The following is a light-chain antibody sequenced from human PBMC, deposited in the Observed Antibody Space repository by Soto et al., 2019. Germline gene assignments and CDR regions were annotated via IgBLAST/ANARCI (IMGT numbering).Light chain of an antibody. V-gene: IGLV9-49*01. CDR3: GADHGSGSNFVVV. CDR2: VGTGGIVG. CDR1: SGYSNYK. Sequence: QPVLTQPPSKSASLGASVTLTCTLSSGYSNYKVDWYQQRPGKGPRFVMRVGTGGIVGSKGDGIPDRFSVLGSGLNRYLTIKNIQEEDESDYHCGADHGSGSNFVVVFGGGTKLTVL. J-gene: IGLJ2*01.